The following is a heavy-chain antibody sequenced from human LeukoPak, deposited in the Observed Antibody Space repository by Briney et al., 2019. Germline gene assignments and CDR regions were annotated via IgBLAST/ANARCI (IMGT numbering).Heavy chain of an antibody. J-gene: IGHJ3*02. D-gene: IGHD1-26*01. Sequence: GGSLRLSCAASGFTFSDYYMSWIRQAPGKGLEWVSAISGSGGSTYYADSVKGRFTISRDNSKNTLYLQMSSLRAEDTAVYFCAKVAWDDAFDIWGQGAMVTVSS. V-gene: IGHV3-23*01. CDR3: AKVAWDDAFDI. CDR2: ISGSGGST. CDR1: GFTFSDYY.